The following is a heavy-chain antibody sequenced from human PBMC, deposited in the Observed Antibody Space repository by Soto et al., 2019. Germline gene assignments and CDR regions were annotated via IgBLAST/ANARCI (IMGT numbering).Heavy chain of an antibody. D-gene: IGHD6-19*01. V-gene: IGHV3-64D*06. CDR2: ISSNGGTT. CDR3: VKDPGAVTGDEYLPH. CDR1: GFTFGRQA. J-gene: IGHJ1*01. Sequence: GSLTDSRFSSGFTFGRQAMHWVPPAPRKGLEYASGISSNGGTTYYVDSLKGRFIISRDNSKNTLYLQMSSLKTEDTAVYYCVKDPGAVTGDEYLPHCGLGTLLTGSS.